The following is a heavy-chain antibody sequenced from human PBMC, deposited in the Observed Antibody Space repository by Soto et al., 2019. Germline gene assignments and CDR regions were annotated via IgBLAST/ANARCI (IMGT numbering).Heavy chain of an antibody. CDR3: ARAAWWPASAFDI. CDR1: GWSLSGYY. V-gene: IGHV4-34*01. D-gene: IGHD2-15*01. CDR2: INHSGST. Sequence: SETLALTCAVYGWSLSGYYWSWIRQPPGKGLEWIGEINHSGSTNYNPSLKSRVTISVDTSKNQFSLKLSSVTAADTAVYYCARAAWWPASAFDIWGQGTMVTVSS. J-gene: IGHJ3*02.